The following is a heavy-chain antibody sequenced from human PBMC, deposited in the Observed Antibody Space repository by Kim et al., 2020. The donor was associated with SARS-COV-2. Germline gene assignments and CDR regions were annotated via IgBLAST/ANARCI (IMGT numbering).Heavy chain of an antibody. CDR2: ISYDGSNK. V-gene: IGHV3-30*18. D-gene: IGHD5-12*01. CDR1: GFTFSSYG. CDR3: AKEIARDGYNRYYYYGMDV. Sequence: GGSLRLSCAASGFTFSSYGMHWVRQAPGKGLEWVAVISYDGSNKYYADSVKGRFTISRDNSKNTLYLQMNSLRAEDTAVYYCAKEIARDGYNRYYYYGMDVWGQGTTVTVSS. J-gene: IGHJ6*02.